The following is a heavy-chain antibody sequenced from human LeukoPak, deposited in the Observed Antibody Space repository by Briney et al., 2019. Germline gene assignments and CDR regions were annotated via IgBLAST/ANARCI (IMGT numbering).Heavy chain of an antibody. CDR3: AKEKRAYYYHYSDFYPNDY. CDR2: ISTYNGNT. D-gene: IGHD3-22*01. V-gene: IGHV1-18*01. CDR1: GYSFTNYS. Sequence: ASVKVSCKTSGYSFTNYSMSWVRQAPGQGLEWMGWISTYNGNTEYSHKLKGRVTMTRDTSTSTAYLELRSLRSDDTAVYYCAKEKRAYYYHYSDFYPNDYWGQGTLVTVSS. J-gene: IGHJ4*02.